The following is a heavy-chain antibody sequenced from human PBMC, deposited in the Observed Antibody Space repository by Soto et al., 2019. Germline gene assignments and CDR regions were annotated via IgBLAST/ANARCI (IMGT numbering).Heavy chain of an antibody. D-gene: IGHD3-22*01. CDR3: ARDPYSSDRSGYYKIYYNGLVI. J-gene: IGHJ6*02. Sequence: ASVKVSCKASGYTFTSYGISWVRQAPGQGLEWMGWISAYNGNTNYARKLQGRVTMTTDTSTSTAYLELRSLRSDDTAVYYCARDPYSSDRSGYYKIYYNGLVIWSRGSRFTISS. CDR2: ISAYNGNT. CDR1: GYTFTSYG. V-gene: IGHV1-18*04.